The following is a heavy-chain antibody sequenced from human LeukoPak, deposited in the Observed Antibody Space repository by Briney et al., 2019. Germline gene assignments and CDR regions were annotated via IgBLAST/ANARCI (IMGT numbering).Heavy chain of an antibody. D-gene: IGHD3-22*01. V-gene: IGHV4-61*02. CDR2: IYNSGST. J-gene: IGHJ6*03. CDR3: ARAAYYYDSSGYSFYYYYMDV. CDR1: GGSISSGSYY. Sequence: KPSQTLSLTCTVSGGSISSGSYYWSWIRQPAGKGLEWIGRIYNSGSTNYNPSLKSRVTISVDTSKNQFSLKLSSVTAADTAVYYCARAAYYYDSSGYSFYYYYMDVWGKGTTVTVSS.